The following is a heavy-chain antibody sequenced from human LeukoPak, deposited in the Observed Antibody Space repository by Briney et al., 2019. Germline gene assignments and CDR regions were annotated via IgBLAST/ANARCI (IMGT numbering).Heavy chain of an antibody. CDR1: GGSISSYY. Sequence: SETLSLTCTVSGGSISSYYWSWIRQPPGKGLEWIGYIYYSGSTNYNPSLKSRVTISVDTSKNQFSLKLSSVTAADTAVYYCARRSWAEYYGSGSYYIGNWFDPWGQGTLVTVSS. CDR3: ARRSWAEYYGSGSYYIGNWFDP. CDR2: IYYSGST. J-gene: IGHJ5*02. D-gene: IGHD3-10*01. V-gene: IGHV4-59*08.